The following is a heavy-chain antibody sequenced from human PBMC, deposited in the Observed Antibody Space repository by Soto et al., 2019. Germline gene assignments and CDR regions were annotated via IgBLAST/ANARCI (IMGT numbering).Heavy chain of an antibody. Sequence: EVQLLESGGGLVQPGGSLRLSCAASGFTLSSYAMTWVRQAPGKGLEWVSAISGGDGSTYYADSVKGRFTISRDNSKNPLDLQMNSLRAEDTAVYYCARRWGIAVSGTGEGFDPWGQGPLVTVSS. J-gene: IGHJ5*02. CDR1: GFTLSSYA. V-gene: IGHV3-23*01. CDR3: ARRWGIAVSGTGEGFDP. CDR2: ISGGDGST. D-gene: IGHD6-19*01.